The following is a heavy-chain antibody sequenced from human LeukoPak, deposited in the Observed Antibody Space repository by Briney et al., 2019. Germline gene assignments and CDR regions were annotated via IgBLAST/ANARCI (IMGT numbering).Heavy chain of an antibody. V-gene: IGHV1-18*01. J-gene: IGHJ4*02. CDR3: VRLPLGYCSSTSCLD. Sequence: ASVKVSCKASGGIISSYTISWVRQAPGQGLEWMGWISSSTGNTKYAQKLQDRVTMTTDTSTSTAYLYLRNLRSDDTAVYYCVRLPLGYCSSTSCLDWGQGTLVTVSS. CDR2: ISSSTGNT. D-gene: IGHD2-2*01. CDR1: GGIISSYT.